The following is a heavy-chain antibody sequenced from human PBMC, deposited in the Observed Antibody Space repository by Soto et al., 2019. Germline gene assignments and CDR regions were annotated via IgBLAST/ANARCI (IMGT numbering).Heavy chain of an antibody. CDR3: ARDLGGWPDY. J-gene: IGHJ4*02. Sequence: ASVKVSCKASGYKFSSYAIHWVRQAPGQRLEWMGWINAGNGNTKYSQKFQGRVTITRDTSASTAYMELSSLRSEDTAVYYCARDLGGWPDYWGQGTLVTVSS. CDR2: INAGNGNT. V-gene: IGHV1-3*01. D-gene: IGHD2-15*01. CDR1: GYKFSSYA.